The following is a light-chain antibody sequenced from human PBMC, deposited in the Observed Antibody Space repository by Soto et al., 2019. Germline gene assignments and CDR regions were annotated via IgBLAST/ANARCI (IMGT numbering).Light chain of an antibody. CDR2: AAS. CDR1: QDIGGR. CDR3: QQADRDPIA. J-gene: IGKJ5*01. Sequence: DIQMTQSPSSVSASVGDRITITCRTSQDIGGRLAWFQQKPGKAPQYLIQAASILQSGVPSRFSGSGSGTDFTLTINSLQPEDITTSYWQQADRDPIASGPRTRLEIK. V-gene: IGKV1-12*01.